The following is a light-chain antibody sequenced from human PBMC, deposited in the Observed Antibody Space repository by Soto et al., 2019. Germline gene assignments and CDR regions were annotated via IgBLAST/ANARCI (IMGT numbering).Light chain of an antibody. J-gene: IGKJ1*01. CDR1: QSISNNY. V-gene: IGKV3-20*01. Sequence: EIVLTQSPGTLSLSPGERATLSCRASQSISNNYLAWYQQTPGQAPRLLIYDASNRAAGIPDRFSGSGSGTDFTLTISRLEPEDFGVYHCQQYDGSPRTFGQGTKVEIK. CDR3: QQYDGSPRT. CDR2: DAS.